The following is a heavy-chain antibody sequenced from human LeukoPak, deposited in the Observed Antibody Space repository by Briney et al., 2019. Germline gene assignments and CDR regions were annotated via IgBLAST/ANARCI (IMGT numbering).Heavy chain of an antibody. Sequence: ASVKVSCKASGYTFTSYDINWVRQATGQGLEWMGWMNPNSGNTGYAQKFQGRVTMTRNTSISTAYMELSSLRSEDTAVYYCARGRKSGSWFNYYYGMDVWGQETTVTVSS. CDR3: ARGRKSGSWFNYYYGMDV. CDR2: MNPNSGNT. D-gene: IGHD6-13*01. V-gene: IGHV1-8*01. CDR1: GYTFTSYD. J-gene: IGHJ6*02.